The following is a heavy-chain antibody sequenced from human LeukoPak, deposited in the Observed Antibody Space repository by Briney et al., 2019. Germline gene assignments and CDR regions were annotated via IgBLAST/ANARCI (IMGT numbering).Heavy chain of an antibody. J-gene: IGHJ5*02. V-gene: IGHV1-8*01. CDR2: MNPNSGNT. D-gene: IGHD6-19*01. Sequence: GASVKVSCKASGYSFTSYDINWVRQATGQGLEWMGWMNPNSGNTGYAQKFQGRVTMTRDTSISTAYMELSSLTSEDTAVYYCAKTSGYNSGPNWFDPWGQGTLVTISP. CDR3: AKTSGYNSGPNWFDP. CDR1: GYSFTSYD.